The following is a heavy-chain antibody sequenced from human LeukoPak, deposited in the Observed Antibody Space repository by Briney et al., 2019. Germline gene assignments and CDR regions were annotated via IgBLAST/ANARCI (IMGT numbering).Heavy chain of an antibody. CDR3: ARHQGGSSWYYFDS. CDR2: IYYSGST. Sequence: PSETLSLTCTVSGGSISSYYWSWIRQPPGKGLEWIGYIYYSGSTNYNPSLKSRVTISVDTSKNQFSLKLSSVTAADTAVYYCARHQGGSSWYYFDSWGQGTLVTVSS. D-gene: IGHD6-13*01. V-gene: IGHV4-59*08. CDR1: GGSISSYY. J-gene: IGHJ4*02.